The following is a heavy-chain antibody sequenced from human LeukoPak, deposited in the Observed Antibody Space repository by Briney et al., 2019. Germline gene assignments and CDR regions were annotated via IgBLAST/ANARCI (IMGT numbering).Heavy chain of an antibody. D-gene: IGHD6-13*01. V-gene: IGHV1-2*02. Sequence: ASVKVSCKSSGYTFSGNSMHWVRQAPGQGLEWMGWINPNSGGTKYAQKFQGRVTMTRDTSINTAYMELSSLKSDDTAVYYCAREGGSSCFDYWGQGTLVTVSS. CDR3: AREGGSSCFDY. CDR1: GYTFSGNS. CDR2: INPNSGGT. J-gene: IGHJ4*02.